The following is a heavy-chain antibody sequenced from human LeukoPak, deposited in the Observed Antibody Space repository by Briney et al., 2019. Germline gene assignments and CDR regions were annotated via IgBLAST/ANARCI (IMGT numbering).Heavy chain of an antibody. Sequence: GGSLRLSCAASGFTFSRYWMHWVRQAPGKGLVWVSSISSSSRYIYYADSVKGRFTISRDNAKNSLYLQMNSLRAEDTAVYYCARAPAHYYDSSDHYYVGESYFDYWGQGTLVTVSS. V-gene: IGHV3-21*01. CDR1: GFTFSRYW. CDR2: ISSSSRYI. D-gene: IGHD3-22*01. J-gene: IGHJ4*02. CDR3: ARAPAHYYDSSDHYYVGESYFDY.